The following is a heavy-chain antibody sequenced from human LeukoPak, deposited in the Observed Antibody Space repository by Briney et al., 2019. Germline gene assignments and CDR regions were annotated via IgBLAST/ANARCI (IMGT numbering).Heavy chain of an antibody. Sequence: PGGSLRLSCAVSGFTFNSYWMSWVRQAPGKGLEWVANIKQDGSEKFYVDSVKGRFTIPRDNARSSLYLQMNSLRADDTAVYYCARGRYCSGGSCHYFDYWGQGTLVTVSS. CDR1: GFTFNSYW. CDR2: IKQDGSEK. J-gene: IGHJ4*02. V-gene: IGHV3-7*01. D-gene: IGHD2-15*01. CDR3: ARGRYCSGGSCHYFDY.